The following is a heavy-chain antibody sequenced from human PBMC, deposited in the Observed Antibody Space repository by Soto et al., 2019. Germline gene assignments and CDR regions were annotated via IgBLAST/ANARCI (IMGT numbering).Heavy chain of an antibody. D-gene: IGHD6-19*01. CDR2: ISSSSSTI. V-gene: IGHV3-48*01. J-gene: IGHJ4*02. Sequence: EVQLVESGGGLVQPGGSLRLSCAASGFTFSSYNMNWVRQAPGKGLEWVSYISSSSSTIYYADSVKGRYTISRDNXKNSLYLQMNSLRAEDTAVYYCARERVAGRGDVDYWGQGTLVTVSS. CDR3: ARERVAGRGDVDY. CDR1: GFTFSSYN.